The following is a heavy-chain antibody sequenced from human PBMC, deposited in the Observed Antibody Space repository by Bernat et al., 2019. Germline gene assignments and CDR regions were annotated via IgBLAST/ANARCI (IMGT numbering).Heavy chain of an antibody. CDR1: GFTVGSNY. CDR3: ARRRLGSYCFDY. D-gene: IGHD3-10*01. V-gene: IGHV3-53*02. J-gene: IGHJ4*02. CDR2: IYSGGST. Sequence: EVQLVETGGGLIQPGGSLRLSCAASGFTVGSNYMSWVRQAPGKGLEWVSVIYSGGSTYYADSVKGRFTISRDNSKNTLYLQMNSLRAEDTAVYYCARRRLGSYCFDYWGQGTLVTVSS.